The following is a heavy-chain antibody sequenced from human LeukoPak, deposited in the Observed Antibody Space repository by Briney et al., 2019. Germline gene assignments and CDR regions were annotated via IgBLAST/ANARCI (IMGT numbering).Heavy chain of an antibody. Sequence: ASVKVSCKASGYTFTGYYMHWVRQAPGQGLEWMGWINPNSGGTNYAQKVKGRFTMTRDTSISTAYMELSRLRSDDTAVYYCARDGRGSITIFGVVQNWFDPWGQGTLVTVSS. CDR2: INPNSGGT. J-gene: IGHJ5*02. CDR3: ARDGRGSITIFGVVQNWFDP. V-gene: IGHV1-2*02. D-gene: IGHD3-3*01. CDR1: GYTFTGYY.